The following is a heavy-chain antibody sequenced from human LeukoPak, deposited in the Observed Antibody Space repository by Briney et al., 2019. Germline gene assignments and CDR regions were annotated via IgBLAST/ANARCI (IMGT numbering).Heavy chain of an antibody. J-gene: IGHJ6*03. Sequence: LSGGSLRLSCAASGFTFSSYAMSWVRQAPGKGLEWVSAISGSGGSTYYADSVKGRFTISRDNSKNTLYLQMNSLRAEDTAVYYCAKLGAAAGRTYYYYYMDVWGKGTTVTISS. CDR3: AKLGAAAGRTYYYYYMDV. V-gene: IGHV3-23*01. CDR1: GFTFSSYA. D-gene: IGHD6-13*01. CDR2: ISGSGGST.